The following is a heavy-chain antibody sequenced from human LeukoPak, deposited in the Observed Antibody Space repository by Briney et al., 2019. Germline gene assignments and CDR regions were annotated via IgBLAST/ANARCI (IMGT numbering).Heavy chain of an antibody. D-gene: IGHD6-19*01. CDR3: ARDHSSGWYSDYFDY. CDR1: GFTFSSYG. CDR2: IWYDGSNK. V-gene: IGHV3-33*01. J-gene: IGHJ4*02. Sequence: GGSLRLSCAASGFTFSSYGMHWVRQAPGKGLEWVAVIWYDGSNKYYADSVRGRFTISRDNSKNTLYLQMNSLRAEDTAVYYCARDHSSGWYSDYFDYWGQGTLVTVSS.